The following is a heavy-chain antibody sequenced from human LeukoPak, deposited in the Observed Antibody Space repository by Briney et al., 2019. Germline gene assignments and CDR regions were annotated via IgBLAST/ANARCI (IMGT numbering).Heavy chain of an antibody. CDR3: ARFVDQSTYYFDS. CDR1: AFALSTYT. Sequence: GGSLRLSCAASAFALSTYTMEWVRLAPGKGLEWVSSINPDSKYIYYRDSVRGRFTISRDNAKNSLYLQMNSLGVEDTAVYFCARFVDQSTYYFDSWGQGTLVIVSS. D-gene: IGHD3-10*01. CDR2: INPDSKYI. J-gene: IGHJ4*02. V-gene: IGHV3-21*01.